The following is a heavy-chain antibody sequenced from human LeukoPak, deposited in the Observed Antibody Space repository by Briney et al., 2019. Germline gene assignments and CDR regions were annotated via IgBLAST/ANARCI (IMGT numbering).Heavy chain of an antibody. Sequence: GGSLSLSCAASGFTFSNAWWGGFPQAQGRGWEWLARIKSKTDGGTTDYAAPVKGRFTISRDDSKNTLYLQMNSLKTEDTAVYYCTTDVTIFGVVMRDWGQGTLVTVSS. V-gene: IGHV3-15*01. CDR1: GFTFSNAW. J-gene: IGHJ4*02. CDR2: IKSKTDGGTT. CDR3: TTDVTIFGVVMRD. D-gene: IGHD3-3*01.